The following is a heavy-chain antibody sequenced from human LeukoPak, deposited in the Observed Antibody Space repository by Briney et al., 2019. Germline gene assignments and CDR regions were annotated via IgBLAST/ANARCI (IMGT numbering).Heavy chain of an antibody. V-gene: IGHV3-7*01. CDR2: IRQDGREK. CDR3: AREGVGGFDS. CDR1: GFTFTGYW. J-gene: IGHJ5*01. Sequence: GGSLRLSCAASGFTFTGYWLIWVRKAPGKGLEWVANIRQDGREKSYADSVKGRFTISRDNAKTSVYLQMNSLRVEDTAVYYCAREGVGGFDSWGQGTLVTVSS. D-gene: IGHD3-10*01.